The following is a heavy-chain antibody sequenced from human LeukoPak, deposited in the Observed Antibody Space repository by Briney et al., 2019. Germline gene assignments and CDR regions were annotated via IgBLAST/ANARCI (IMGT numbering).Heavy chain of an antibody. V-gene: IGHV3-64*01. CDR3: ARSSTRGYSYGYGAINAFDI. J-gene: IGHJ3*02. CDR1: GFTFSSYA. D-gene: IGHD5-18*01. CDR2: ISSNGGST. Sequence: GGSLRLSCAASGFTFSSYAMHWVRQAPGKGLEYVSAISSNGGSTYYANSVKGRFTISRDNSKNTLYLQMGSLRAEDMAVYYCARSSTRGYSYGYGAINAFDIWGQGTMVTVSS.